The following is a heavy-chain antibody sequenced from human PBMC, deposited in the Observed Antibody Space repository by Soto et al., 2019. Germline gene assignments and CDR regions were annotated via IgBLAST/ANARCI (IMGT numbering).Heavy chain of an antibody. CDR2: ISGSGGST. V-gene: IGHV3-23*01. Sequence: GGSLRLSCAASGFTFSSYAMSWVRQAPGKGLEWVSAISGSGGSTYYADSVKGRFTISRDNSKNTLYLQMNSLRAEDTAVYYCAKDLYCTNGVCYTNAFDIWGQGTMVTVSS. CDR1: GFTFSSYA. CDR3: AKDLYCTNGVCYTNAFDI. D-gene: IGHD2-8*01. J-gene: IGHJ3*02.